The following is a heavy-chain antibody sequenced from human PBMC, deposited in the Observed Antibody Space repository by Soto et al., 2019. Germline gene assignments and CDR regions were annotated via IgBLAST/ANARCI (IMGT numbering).Heavy chain of an antibody. D-gene: IGHD3-10*01. CDR1: GLTFSSYS. V-gene: IGHV3-23*01. CDR2: SRGSGDNT. J-gene: IGHJ4*02. Sequence: GGSLRLSCAASGLTFSSYSLSWVRKAPGKGLDWVSASRGSGDNTYYADSVKGRFTISRDNTKNTLYLQMNSLRAEDTAVYYCAKSPTMVRGLIFDYWGQRALVTVSS. CDR3: AKSPTMVRGLIFDY.